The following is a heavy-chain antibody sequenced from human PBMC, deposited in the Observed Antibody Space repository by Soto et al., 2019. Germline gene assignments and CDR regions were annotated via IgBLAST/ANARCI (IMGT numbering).Heavy chain of an antibody. Sequence: QVQLVESGGGVVQPGRSLRLSCAASGFTFSSYGMNWVRQAPGKGLEWVAVIWYDGSNKYYADSVKGRFTISRDKSKNTRYLQMNSLRAEDTAVYYCARDSAIAAAGIDYWGQGTLVTVSS. CDR3: ARDSAIAAAGIDY. CDR1: GFTFSSYG. D-gene: IGHD6-13*01. V-gene: IGHV3-33*01. CDR2: IWYDGSNK. J-gene: IGHJ4*02.